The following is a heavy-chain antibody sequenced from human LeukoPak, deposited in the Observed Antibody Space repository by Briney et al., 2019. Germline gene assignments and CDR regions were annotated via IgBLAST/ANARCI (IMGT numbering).Heavy chain of an antibody. J-gene: IGHJ3*02. Sequence: PSETLSLTCAVYGGSFSGYYSSWIRQPPGKGLEWIGEINHSGSTNYNPSLKSRVTISVDTSKNQFSLKLSSVTAADTAVYYCARPQRVPDAFDIWGQGTMVTVSS. V-gene: IGHV4-34*01. CDR2: INHSGST. D-gene: IGHD2-2*01. CDR1: GGSFSGYY. CDR3: ARPQRVPDAFDI.